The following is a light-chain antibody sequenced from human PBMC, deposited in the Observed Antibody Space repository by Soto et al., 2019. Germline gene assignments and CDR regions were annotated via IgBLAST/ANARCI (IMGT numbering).Light chain of an antibody. CDR2: DAS. Sequence: DIQMTQSPSSLSASVGDRVTITCQASQDISNYLNWYQQKPGKAPKLLIYDASNLETGVPSRFSGSGAGTDFTLNISSLQPEDIATYYCQQYDNLPLTFGGGTKVEIK. V-gene: IGKV1-33*01. CDR3: QQYDNLPLT. CDR1: QDISNY. J-gene: IGKJ4*01.